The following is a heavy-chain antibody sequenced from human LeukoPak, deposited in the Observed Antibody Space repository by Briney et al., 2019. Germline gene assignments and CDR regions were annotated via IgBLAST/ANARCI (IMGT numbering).Heavy chain of an antibody. CDR1: GGTFSSYA. Sequence: GASVKVSCKASGGTFSSYAISWVRQAPGQGLEWMGGIIPIFGTANYAQKFQGRVTITTDKSTSTAYMELSSLRSEDTAEYYCARGTYYYDSSGSSWFDPWGQGTLVTVSS. J-gene: IGHJ5*02. V-gene: IGHV1-69*05. D-gene: IGHD3-22*01. CDR3: ARGTYYYDSSGSSWFDP. CDR2: IIPIFGTA.